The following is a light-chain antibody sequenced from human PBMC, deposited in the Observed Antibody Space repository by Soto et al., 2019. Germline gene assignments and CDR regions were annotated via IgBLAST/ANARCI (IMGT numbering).Light chain of an antibody. J-gene: IGLJ2*01. Sequence: QAVVTQPPSASGTPGQRVTISCSGSTSNIGSNTVNWYQQLPGTAPKLLIYSNDQRPSGVPDRVSGSKSGTSAALAISGLQSGDEADYYCAAWDDSLNGLVFGGGTKLTVL. CDR3: AAWDDSLNGLV. V-gene: IGLV1-44*01. CDR1: TSNIGSNT. CDR2: SND.